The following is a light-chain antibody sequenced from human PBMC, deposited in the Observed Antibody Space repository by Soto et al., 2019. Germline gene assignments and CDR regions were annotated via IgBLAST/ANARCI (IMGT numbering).Light chain of an antibody. CDR2: DAS. J-gene: IGKJ4*01. V-gene: IGKV3-20*01. CDR3: QHYGSSPPLT. CDR1: RSVSRTY. Sequence: ESVLTQSPAPLALSAGDGATLSCSASRSVSRTYLAWYQQKPGQAPTLLIYDASSRATGIPDRFSGSGSGTDSTLTISRLEPEDFAVYYCQHYGSSPPLTFGGGTEVDI.